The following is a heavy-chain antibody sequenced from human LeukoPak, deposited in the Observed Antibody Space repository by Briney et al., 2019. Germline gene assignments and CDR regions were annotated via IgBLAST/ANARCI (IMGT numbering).Heavy chain of an antibody. V-gene: IGHV4-39*07. D-gene: IGHD5-24*01. CDR1: GGSISSNNYY. J-gene: IGHJ4*02. Sequence: PSETLSLTCTVSGGSISSNNYYWGWIRQPPGKGLEWIGSLYYSGSAYYNPSLKSRVTISVDASKNQFSLKLSSVTAADTAVYYCARSTKTGGGYNYLAFDYWGQGTLVTVSS. CDR2: LYYSGSA. CDR3: ARSTKTGGGYNYLAFDY.